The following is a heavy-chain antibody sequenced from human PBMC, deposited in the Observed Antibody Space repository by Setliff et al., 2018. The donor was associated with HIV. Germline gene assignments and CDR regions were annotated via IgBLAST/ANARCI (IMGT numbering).Heavy chain of an antibody. V-gene: IGHV4-59*01. CDR2: IYDSGRT. CDR3: ARDRSVPGTYRYFDY. Sequence: PSETLSLTCTVSGGSTSGYYWNWIRQSPGKGLEWIGDIYDSGRTNYNPSLKNRVTISVDTSKNQFSLRLTSVTAADTAVDYCARDRSVPGTYRYFDYWGQGTLVTVSS. D-gene: IGHD2-2*01. CDR1: GGSTSGYY. J-gene: IGHJ4*02.